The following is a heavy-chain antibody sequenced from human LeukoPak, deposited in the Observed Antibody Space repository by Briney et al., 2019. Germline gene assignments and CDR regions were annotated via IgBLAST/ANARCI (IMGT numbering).Heavy chain of an antibody. CDR1: GFTFSGSA. J-gene: IGHJ4*02. Sequence: GGSLRLSCAASGFTFSGSAMHWVRQASGTGLEWVGRIRSKANNYATAYAASVKGRFTISRDDSKNTAYLQMNSLKTEDTAVYYFTKHPSDDGGAIDYWGQGTLVTVSS. V-gene: IGHV3-73*01. CDR2: IRSKANNYAT. D-gene: IGHD4-23*01. CDR3: TKHPSDDGGAIDY.